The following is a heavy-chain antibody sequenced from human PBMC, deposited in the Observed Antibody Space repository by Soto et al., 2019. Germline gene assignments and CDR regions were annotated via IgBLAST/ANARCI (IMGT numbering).Heavy chain of an antibody. V-gene: IGHV1-69*12. J-gene: IGHJ6*02. CDR2: IIPIFGTA. Sequence: QVQLVQSGAEVKKPGSSVKVSCKASGGTFSSYAISWVRQAPGQGLEWMGGIIPIFGTANYGQKFQGRVTITAHASTSTAYMELSSLTSEDTAVYYCARQFEVISYYYYGMDVWGQGTTVTVSS. CDR3: ARQFEVISYYYYGMDV. CDR1: GGTFSSYA. D-gene: IGHD3-16*02.